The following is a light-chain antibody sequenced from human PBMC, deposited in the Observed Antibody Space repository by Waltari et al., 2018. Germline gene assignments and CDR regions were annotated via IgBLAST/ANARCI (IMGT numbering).Light chain of an antibody. Sequence: DIQMTQSPSSLSASVGDRVTITCRASQSISSYLTWYQQKPGKDPKLLIYAAFSLQSGVPSRFSGSGSGTDFTLTISSLQPEDFAAYYCLQSYTTPLTFGGGTKVEIK. CDR1: QSISSY. CDR2: AAF. V-gene: IGKV1-39*01. J-gene: IGKJ4*01. CDR3: LQSYTTPLT.